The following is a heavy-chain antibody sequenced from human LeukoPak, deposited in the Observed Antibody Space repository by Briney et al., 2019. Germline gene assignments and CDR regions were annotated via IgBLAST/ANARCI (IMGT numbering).Heavy chain of an antibody. CDR1: GASMSDYY. D-gene: IGHD3-9*01. V-gene: IGHV4-59*08. Sequence: SETLSLTCTVSGASMSDYYWSWIRQPPGKGLEWIGYIYYTGSTNYNPSLKSRVTMSVDTSKNQISLNLSSVTAADSAVYYCVRRVRYFGQNDYWGQGTLVTVSS. CDR2: IYYTGST. J-gene: IGHJ4*02. CDR3: VRRVRYFGQNDY.